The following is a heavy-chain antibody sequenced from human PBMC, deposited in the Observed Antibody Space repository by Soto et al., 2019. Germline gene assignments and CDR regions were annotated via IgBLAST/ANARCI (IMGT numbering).Heavy chain of an antibody. CDR2: ISWNSGSI. Sequence: SLRLACAASGFTFDDYAMHWVRQAPGKGLEWVSGISWNSGSIDYADSVKGRFTISRDNAKNTLYLQMNSLRAEDTALYYCAKEGIYVHAFDIWGQGTMVTVSS. CDR3: AKEGIYVHAFDI. V-gene: IGHV3-9*01. J-gene: IGHJ3*02. D-gene: IGHD3-16*01. CDR1: GFTFDDYA.